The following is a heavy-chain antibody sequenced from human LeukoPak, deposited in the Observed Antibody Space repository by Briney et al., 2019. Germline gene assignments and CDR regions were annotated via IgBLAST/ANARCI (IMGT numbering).Heavy chain of an antibody. CDR1: GGSFSGYY. V-gene: IGHV4-34*01. J-gene: IGHJ4*02. CDR3: ARFLFKPFDY. Sequence: SETLSLTCAVYGGSFSGYYWSWIRQPPGKGLEWIGEINHSGSTNYNPSLKSRATISVDTSKNQFSLKLSSVTAADTAVYYCARFLFKPFDYWGQGTLVTVSS. CDR2: INHSGST.